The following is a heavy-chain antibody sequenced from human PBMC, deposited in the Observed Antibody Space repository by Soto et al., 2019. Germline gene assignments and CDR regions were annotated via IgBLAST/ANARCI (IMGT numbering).Heavy chain of an antibody. CDR2: IKQDGSET. J-gene: IGHJ4*02. CDR3: ARGGGLYWNKPDY. CDR1: GFIFSGCW. V-gene: IGHV3-7*01. D-gene: IGHD2-8*02. Sequence: EVQLVESGGGSVQPGGSLRLSCAASGFIFSGCWMNWVRQAPGKGLEWVANIKQDGSETYYVDSVKGRFTISRDNAKNSLYLQMNSLRAEDTAVYYCARGGGLYWNKPDYWGQGTLVTVSS.